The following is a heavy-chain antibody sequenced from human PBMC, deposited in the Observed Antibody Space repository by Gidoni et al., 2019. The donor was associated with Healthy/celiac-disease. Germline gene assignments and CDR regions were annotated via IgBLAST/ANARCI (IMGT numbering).Heavy chain of an antibody. CDR1: GGTFSSYA. Sequence: QVQLVQSGAEVKKPGSSVKVSCKASGGTFSSYAISWVRQAPGQGLEWMGGIIPIFGTANYAQKFQGRVTITADESTSTAYMELSSLRSEDTAVYYCARPTRMTNWNDLSSDYYYYYGMDVWGQGTTVTVSS. CDR3: ARPTRMTNWNDLSSDYYYYYGMDV. V-gene: IGHV1-69*01. CDR2: IIPIFGTA. J-gene: IGHJ6*02. D-gene: IGHD1-20*01.